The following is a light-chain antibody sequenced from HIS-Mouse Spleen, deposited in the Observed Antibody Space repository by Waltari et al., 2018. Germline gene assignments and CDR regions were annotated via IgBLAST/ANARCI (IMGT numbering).Light chain of an antibody. J-gene: IGLJ2*01. CDR1: ALTKKY. CDR2: EDS. CDR3: YSTDSSGNHRV. Sequence: SYELTQPPSVSVSPGQTARITCSGHALTKKYAYWYQQKSGQAPVLVIYEDSKRPSGIPERFSGSSSGTMATLTISGAQVEDEADYYCYSTDSSGNHRVFGGGTKLTVL. V-gene: IGLV3-10*01.